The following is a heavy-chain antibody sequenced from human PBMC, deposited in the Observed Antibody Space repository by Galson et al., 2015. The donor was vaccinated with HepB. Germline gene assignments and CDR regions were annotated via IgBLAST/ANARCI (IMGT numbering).Heavy chain of an antibody. Sequence: SLRLSCAVSGFTLRSHAMHWVRQAPGKGPEWVALISYDGGKKYYADSVKGRFIISRDNSKNRLDLQMNSLRAEDTAVYYCAKDWGQLGYYGMDVWGQGTTVTVSS. V-gene: IGHV3-30-3*01. CDR3: AKDWGQLGYYGMDV. J-gene: IGHJ6*02. CDR1: GFTLRSHA. CDR2: ISYDGGKK. D-gene: IGHD3-16*01.